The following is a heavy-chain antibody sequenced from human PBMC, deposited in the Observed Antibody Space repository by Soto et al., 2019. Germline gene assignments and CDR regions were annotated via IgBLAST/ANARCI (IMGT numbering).Heavy chain of an antibody. J-gene: IGHJ4*02. D-gene: IGHD3-9*01. CDR3: VNDLHTYFPF. CDR2: IDAGGGGT. Sequence: GGSLRLSCAASGFTFSIYAMGWVRQAPGKGLEWVSAIDAGGGGTYYADSVKGRFTISRDNSKNTLYLQMSSLRTEDTAVYYCVNDLHTYFPFWGQGTLVTVSS. CDR1: GFTFSIYA. V-gene: IGHV3-23*01.